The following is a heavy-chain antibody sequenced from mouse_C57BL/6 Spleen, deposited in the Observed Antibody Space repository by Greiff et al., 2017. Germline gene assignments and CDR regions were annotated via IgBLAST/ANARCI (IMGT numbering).Heavy chain of an antibody. D-gene: IGHD2-2*01. Sequence: EVQLQQSGPELVKPGASVKISCKASGYTFTDYYMNWVKQSHGKSLEWIGDINPNNGGTSYNQKFKGKATLTVDKSSSTAYMELRRLTSEDSAVYYCARDGYDGDWYFDVWGTGTTVTVSS. J-gene: IGHJ1*03. CDR2: INPNNGGT. V-gene: IGHV1-26*01. CDR1: GYTFTDYY. CDR3: ARDGYDGDWYFDV.